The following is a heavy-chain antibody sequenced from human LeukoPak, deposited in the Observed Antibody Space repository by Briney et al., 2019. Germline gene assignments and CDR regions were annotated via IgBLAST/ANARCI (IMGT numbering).Heavy chain of an antibody. CDR2: ISSNGGST. CDR3: ARSKRYCTNGICYTNGGFDH. CDR1: GFTFSSYV. J-gene: IGHJ4*02. D-gene: IGHD2-8*01. Sequence: GGSLRLSCAASGFTFSSYVVHWVRQAPGKGLEYVSAISSNGGSTYYPNSVKGRFTISRDNSKNTLYLQMGSLRAEDMAIYYCARSKRYCTNGICYTNGGFDHWGQGTLVTVSS. V-gene: IGHV3-64*01.